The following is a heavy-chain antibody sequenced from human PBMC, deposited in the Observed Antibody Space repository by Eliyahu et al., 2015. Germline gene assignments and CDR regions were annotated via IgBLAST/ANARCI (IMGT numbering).Heavy chain of an antibody. D-gene: IGHD6-13*01. V-gene: IGHV1-46*03. CDR3: ARNRHGIAAAVYYYYYMDV. CDR2: INPSGGST. Sequence: QVQLVQSGAEVKKPGASVKVSCKASGYTFTSXYXHWVRQAPGQGLEWMGIINPSGGSTSYAQKFQGRVTMTRDTSTSTVYMELSSLRSEDTAVYYCARNRHGIAAAVYYYYYMDVWGKGTTVTVSS. CDR1: GYTFTSXY. J-gene: IGHJ6*03.